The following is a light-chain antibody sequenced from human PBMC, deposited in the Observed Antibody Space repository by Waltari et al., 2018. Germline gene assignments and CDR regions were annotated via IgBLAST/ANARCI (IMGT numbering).Light chain of an antibody. CDR3: QSYDSSLSVV. CDR1: SSNIGAGYD. CDR2: GNS. Sequence: QSVLTQPPAVSGAPGQRVTISCTGSSSNIGAGYDVHWYQQLPGTAPKLLIYGNSQRPSGVPARFSGSKSGTSASLAITGRQAEDEAEYYCQSYDSSLSVVFGGGTQRTVL. V-gene: IGLV1-40*01. J-gene: IGLJ7*01.